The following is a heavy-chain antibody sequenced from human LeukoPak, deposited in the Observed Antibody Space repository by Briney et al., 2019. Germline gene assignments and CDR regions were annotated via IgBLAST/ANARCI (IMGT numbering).Heavy chain of an antibody. CDR1: GGSISRYY. V-gene: IGHV4-4*07. Sequence: SETLSLTCTVSGGSISRYYWSWIRQPAGKGLEWIGRIYSSGSTNYNPSLKSRVTMSIDTSKNQFSLKLNSVTAADTAIYYCARDQWWDLQRIWFDPWGQGTLVTVSS. CDR3: ARDQWWDLQRIWFDP. D-gene: IGHD2-15*01. CDR2: IYSSGST. J-gene: IGHJ5*02.